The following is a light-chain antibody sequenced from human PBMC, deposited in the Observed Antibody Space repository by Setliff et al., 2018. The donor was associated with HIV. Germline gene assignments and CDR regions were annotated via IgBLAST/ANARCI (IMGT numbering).Light chain of an antibody. CDR3: TSYTSSDTYV. V-gene: IGLV2-14*03. CDR2: NFS. CDR1: SSDVGGYDY. J-gene: IGLJ1*01. Sequence: QSALTQPASVSGSPGQSITISCTGTSSDVGGYDYVSWYLQHPRKAPKLIMYNFSSRPSGISNRFSGSKSGNTASLTISGLRAEDEGDYFCTSYTSSDTYVFGTGTKVTVL.